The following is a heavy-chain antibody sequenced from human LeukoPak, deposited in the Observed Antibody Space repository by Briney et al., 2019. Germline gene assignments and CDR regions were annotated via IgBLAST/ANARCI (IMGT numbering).Heavy chain of an antibody. CDR2: ISSSSSNI. Sequence: GGSLRLSCAASGFTFSTYSMNWVRQAPGKGLEWVSLISSSSSNIYYADSLEGRFTISRDNAKNSLYLQMNSLRVEDTAVYYCARDRFEATWGQNYFDYWGPGTLVTVSS. D-gene: IGHD7-27*01. J-gene: IGHJ4*02. V-gene: IGHV3-21*01. CDR1: GFTFSTYS. CDR3: ARDRFEATWGQNYFDY.